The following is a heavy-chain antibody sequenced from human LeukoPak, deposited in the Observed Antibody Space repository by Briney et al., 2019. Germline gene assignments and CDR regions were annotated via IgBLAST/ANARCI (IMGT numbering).Heavy chain of an antibody. V-gene: IGHV1-18*01. D-gene: IGHD3-22*01. CDR3: ARQGPTYYDSSGYYYAEDYYMDV. CDR2: ISAYNGNT. CDR1: GYTFSIYG. J-gene: IGHJ6*03. Sequence: ASVRVSCKASGYTFSIYGFSWVRQAPGQGLEWMGWISAYNGNTNYAQKFQGRVTMTTDTSTSTAHMELRSLRSDDTAVYYCARQGPTYYDSSGYYYAEDYYMDVWGKGTTVTVSS.